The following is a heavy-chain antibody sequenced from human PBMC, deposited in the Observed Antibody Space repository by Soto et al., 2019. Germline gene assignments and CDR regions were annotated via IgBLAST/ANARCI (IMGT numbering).Heavy chain of an antibody. V-gene: IGHV4-39*01. CDR2: IFYNGFT. Sequence: QLQLQEAGPGLVKPSETLSLTCTVSGGSINNDNYYWGWIRQPPGKGLEWIGIIFYNGFTYYSPSLKSRIAISGDTSKYQSSLKLTSVTSADTGVYYCARQDDFWSGSGWFDPWGQGTLVSVSS. CDR3: ARQDDFWSGSGWFDP. D-gene: IGHD3-3*01. J-gene: IGHJ5*02. CDR1: GGSINNDNYY.